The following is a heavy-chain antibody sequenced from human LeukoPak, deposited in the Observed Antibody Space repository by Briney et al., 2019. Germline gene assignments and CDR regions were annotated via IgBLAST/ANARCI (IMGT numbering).Heavy chain of an antibody. J-gene: IGHJ4*02. CDR2: ISYDGSNK. CDR3: VRHGDTDSCLAN. V-gene: IGHV3-30-3*01. CDR1: GFTFSSYA. Sequence: PGRSLRLSCAASGFTFSSYAMHWVRQAPGKGLEWVAVISYDGSNKYYADSVKGRFTISRDNAKSSLYLQMNDLRAEDTAVYYCVRHGDTDSCLANWGQGTLVTVSS. D-gene: IGHD2-2*01.